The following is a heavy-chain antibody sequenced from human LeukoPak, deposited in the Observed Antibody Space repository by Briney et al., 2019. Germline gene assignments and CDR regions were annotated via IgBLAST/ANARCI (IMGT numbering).Heavy chain of an antibody. CDR2: ISAYNGNT. CDR1: GYTFTSYG. J-gene: IGHJ6*02. CDR3: ARTNYYYYYGMDV. V-gene: IGHV1-18*01. Sequence: ASVKVSCKASGYTFTSYGISWVRQAPGQGLEWMGWISAYNGNTNYAQKLQDRVTMTTDTSTSTAYMELRSLRSDDTAVYYCARTNYYYYYGMDVWGQGTTVTVSS.